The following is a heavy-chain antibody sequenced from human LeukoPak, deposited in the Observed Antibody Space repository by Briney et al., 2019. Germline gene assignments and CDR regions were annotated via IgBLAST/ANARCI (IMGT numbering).Heavy chain of an antibody. V-gene: IGHV1-69*02. CDR2: VSPALVIS. CDR1: GGNFATYY. J-gene: IGHJ4*02. CDR3: ASNKGPYNWNYGNPFDY. D-gene: IGHD1-7*01. Sequence: SVKVFCKASGGNFATYYITWVRPAPGQGLEWMRRVSPALVISYYAQKFQGRVTITTDESTSTAYMELSSLRSEDTAVYYCASNKGPYNWNYGNPFDYWGQGTLVTVSS.